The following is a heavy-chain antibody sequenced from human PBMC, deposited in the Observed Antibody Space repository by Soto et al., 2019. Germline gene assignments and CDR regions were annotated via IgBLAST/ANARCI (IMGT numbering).Heavy chain of an antibody. V-gene: IGHV3-48*01. J-gene: IGHJ6*02. CDR2: ISSSSTI. CDR3: AKDGMDV. Sequence: PGGSLRLSCAASGCTFSTYSMNWVRQAPGKGLEWVSYISSSSTIFYTDSVKGRFTVSRDNAKNSLYLQMNSLRAEDTAVYYCAKDGMDVWGQGTTVTVSS. CDR1: GCTFSTYS.